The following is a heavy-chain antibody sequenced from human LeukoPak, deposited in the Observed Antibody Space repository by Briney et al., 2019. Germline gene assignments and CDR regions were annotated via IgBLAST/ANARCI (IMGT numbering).Heavy chain of an antibody. CDR2: TYFRSKWSN. J-gene: IGHJ4*02. CDR1: GDSVSSKTVT. V-gene: IGHV6-1*01. D-gene: IGHD6-19*01. CDR3: ARAVSGNFDY. Sequence: SQTLSLTCAISGDSVSSKTVTWNWIRQSPSRGLDWLGRTYFRSKWSNDYSESLKSRITINPDTSKIQFSLQLNSVSPEDTAVYYCARAVSGNFDYWGQGTLVTVSP.